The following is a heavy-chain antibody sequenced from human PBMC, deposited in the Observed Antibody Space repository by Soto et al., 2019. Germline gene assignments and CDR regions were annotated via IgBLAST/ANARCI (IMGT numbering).Heavy chain of an antibody. J-gene: IGHJ6*02. CDR3: ARDSGGMDV. D-gene: IGHD3-10*01. CDR2: IWYDGSNK. Sequence: PRWSLRLSCSASVFTFSSYGMHWVRQAPGKGLEWVAVIWYDGSNKYYADSVKGRFTISRDNSKNTLYLQMNSLRAEDTAVYYCARDSGGMDVWGQGTTVTVSS. V-gene: IGHV3-33*01. CDR1: VFTFSSYG.